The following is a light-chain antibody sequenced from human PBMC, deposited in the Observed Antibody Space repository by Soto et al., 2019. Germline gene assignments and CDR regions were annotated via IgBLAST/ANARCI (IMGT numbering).Light chain of an antibody. V-gene: IGLV2-14*01. J-gene: IGLJ1*01. CDR2: DGS. CDR3: SSYKSSSTHGV. CDR1: SSDVGGYNY. Sequence: QSALTQPASVSGSPGQSITISCTGTSSDVGGYNYVSWYQQHPGKAPKLMIYDGSNRPSGVSNRFSGSKSGNTASLTISGLQAEDEADYYCSSYKSSSTHGVFGAGTKLTVL.